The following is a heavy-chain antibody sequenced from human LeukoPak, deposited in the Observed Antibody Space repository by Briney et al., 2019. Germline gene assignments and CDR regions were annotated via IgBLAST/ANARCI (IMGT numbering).Heavy chain of an antibody. CDR3: ARVASYGLNYYYYYMDV. Sequence: PSETLSLTCTVSGGSISSYYWSWIRQPPGKGLEWIGRIYTSGSTNYNPSLKSRVTISVDTSKNQFSLKLSSVTAADTAVYYCARVASYGLNYYYYYMDVWGKGTTVTVSS. CDR1: GGSISSYY. CDR2: IYTSGST. J-gene: IGHJ6*03. V-gene: IGHV4-4*08. D-gene: IGHD5-18*01.